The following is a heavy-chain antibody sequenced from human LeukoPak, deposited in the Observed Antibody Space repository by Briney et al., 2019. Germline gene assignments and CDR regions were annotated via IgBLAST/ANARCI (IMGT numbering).Heavy chain of an antibody. V-gene: IGHV3-11*04. CDR1: GFTFSDYS. CDR2: ISNSGTTI. J-gene: IGHJ4*02. D-gene: IGHD6-13*01. CDR3: AKDSSSWFYYFDY. Sequence: GGSLRLSCAASGFTFSDYSMTWIRQAPGKGLEWVSYISNSGTTIYYADSVKGRFTISRDNAKNSLYLQMNSLRAEDTAVYYCAKDSSSWFYYFDYWGQGTLVTVSS.